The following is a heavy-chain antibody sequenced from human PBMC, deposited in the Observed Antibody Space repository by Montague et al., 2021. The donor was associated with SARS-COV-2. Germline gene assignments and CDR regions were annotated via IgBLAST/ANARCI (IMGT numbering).Heavy chain of an antibody. D-gene: IGHD3-22*01. V-gene: IGHV4-59*01. Sequence: SETRSLTCTVSGATISSDYWSWIRQSPGKGLEWIGYMSYSGSATYNPSLESRVAISRDTSKNRFSLTLIPATAADTAIYYCARTSDPSNFDSTGYYGAFDVWGQGTTVIVSS. CDR3: ARTSDPSNFDSTGYYGAFDV. J-gene: IGHJ3*01. CDR1: GATISSDY. CDR2: MSYSGSA.